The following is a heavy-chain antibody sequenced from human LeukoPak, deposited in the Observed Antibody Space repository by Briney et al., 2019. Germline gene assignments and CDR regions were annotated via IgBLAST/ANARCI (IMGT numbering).Heavy chain of an antibody. Sequence: PSETLSLTCAVYGESFSAYYWTWIRQPPGKGLEWIGYIYYSGSTNYNPSFKSRVTISEATSKTHFFLKRSAVAAAAAALYSWPRLPITMVRGVTAFDIWGQGTMVTASS. CDR2: IYYSGST. D-gene: IGHD3-10*01. V-gene: IGHV4-59*01. J-gene: IGHJ3*02. CDR1: GESFSAYY. CDR3: PRLPITMVRGVTAFDI.